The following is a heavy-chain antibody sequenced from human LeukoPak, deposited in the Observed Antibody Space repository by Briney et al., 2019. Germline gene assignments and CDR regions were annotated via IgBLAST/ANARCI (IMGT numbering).Heavy chain of an antibody. CDR2: ISGSGGST. V-gene: IGHV3-23*01. CDR1: GFTFSSYA. Sequence: GGSLRLSCTASGFTFSSYAMSWVRQAPGKGLEWVSTISGSGGSTYYADSVKGRFTISRDNSKNTLYLQMNSLRAEDTAVYYCAKSIVPYTRLRLGELSTLFDYWGRGTLVTVSS. D-gene: IGHD3-16*02. CDR3: AKSIVPYTRLRLGELSTLFDY. J-gene: IGHJ4*02.